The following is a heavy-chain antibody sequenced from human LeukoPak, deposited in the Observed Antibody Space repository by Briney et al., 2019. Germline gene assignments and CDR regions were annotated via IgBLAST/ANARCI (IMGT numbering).Heavy chain of an antibody. V-gene: IGHV3-43*02. CDR1: GITFDDYA. Sequence: GGSLQLSCAASGITFDDYAMHWGRQAPGKGVEWVPLISGDGDSTYYADSIKGRFTISRDNSKNSLYLQMNSLRSEDTALYYCAKVFRERRYAAFWGQGTLVSVSS. CDR3: AKVFRERRYAAF. J-gene: IGHJ4*02. D-gene: IGHD3-16*01. CDR2: ISGDGDST.